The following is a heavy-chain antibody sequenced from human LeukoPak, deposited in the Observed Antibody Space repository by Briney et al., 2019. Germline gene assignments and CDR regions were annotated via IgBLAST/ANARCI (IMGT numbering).Heavy chain of an antibody. D-gene: IGHD3-22*01. V-gene: IGHV1-24*01. Sequence: ASVKVSCKVSGYTLTELSMHWVRQAPGKGLEWMGGFDPEDGETLYAQKFQGRVTMTEDTSTDTAYMELSSLRSEDTAVYYCATPKYYYDSSGLGAFDIWGQGTMVTVSS. J-gene: IGHJ3*02. CDR1: GYTLTELS. CDR3: ATPKYYYDSSGLGAFDI. CDR2: FDPEDGET.